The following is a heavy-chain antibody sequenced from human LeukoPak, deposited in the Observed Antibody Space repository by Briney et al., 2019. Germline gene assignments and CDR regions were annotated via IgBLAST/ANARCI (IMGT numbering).Heavy chain of an antibody. CDR3: ARASDSSGYYQH. J-gene: IGHJ1*01. CDR1: GFTCSSYW. CDR2: IKQDGSDK. Sequence: GGSLRLSCAASGFTCSSYWMSWVRQAPGKGLEWVANIKQDGSDKYYVDSVKGRFTISRDNAKNSLHLQMNSLRAEDTAVYYCARASDSSGYYQHWGQGTLVTVSS. V-gene: IGHV3-7*01. D-gene: IGHD3-22*01.